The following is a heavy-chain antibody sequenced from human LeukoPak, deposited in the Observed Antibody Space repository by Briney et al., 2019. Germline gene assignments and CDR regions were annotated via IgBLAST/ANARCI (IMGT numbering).Heavy chain of an antibody. D-gene: IGHD1-26*01. J-gene: IGHJ4*02. V-gene: IGHV3-64*01. CDR1: GLTFSSHA. CDR3: ARGGYYAASDC. Sequence: PGGSLRLSCAASGLTFSSHAMHWVRQAPGKGLEYVSAITNDGGNTYYANSVEGRFTISRDNSKNTLFLLMGSLTAEDTAVYYCARGGYYAASDCWGQGTLVTVSS. CDR2: ITNDGGNT.